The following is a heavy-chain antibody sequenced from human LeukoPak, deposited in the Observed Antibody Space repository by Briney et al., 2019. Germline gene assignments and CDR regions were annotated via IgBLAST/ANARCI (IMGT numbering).Heavy chain of an antibody. V-gene: IGHV4-31*03. J-gene: IGHJ2*01. CDR1: GGSISSGGYY. D-gene: IGHD3-22*01. CDR2: IYYSGST. Sequence: SETLSLTCTVSGGSISSGGYYWSWIRQHPGKGLEWIGYIYYSGSTYYNPSPKSRVTISVDTSKNQFSLKLSSVTAADTAVYYCARMPEKYYYDSSGYYSLRYFDLWGRGTLVTVSS. CDR3: ARMPEKYYYDSSGYYSLRYFDL.